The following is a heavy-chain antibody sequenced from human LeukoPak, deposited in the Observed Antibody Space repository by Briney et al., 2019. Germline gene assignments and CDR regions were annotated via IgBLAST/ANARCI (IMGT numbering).Heavy chain of an antibody. CDR3: ARDRGGNPPYYYYYGMDV. V-gene: IGHV4-59*01. D-gene: IGHD4-23*01. Sequence: SETLSLTCTVSGGSISSYYWSWIRQPPGKGLEWIGYIYYSGSTNYNPSLKSRVTISVDTSKNQFSLKLSSVTAADTAVYYCARDRGGNPPYYYYYGMDVWGQGTTVTVSS. J-gene: IGHJ6*02. CDR1: GGSISSYY. CDR2: IYYSGST.